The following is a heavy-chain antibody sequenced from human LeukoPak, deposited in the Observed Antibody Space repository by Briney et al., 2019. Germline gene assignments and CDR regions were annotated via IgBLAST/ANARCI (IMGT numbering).Heavy chain of an antibody. V-gene: IGHV3-74*01. J-gene: IGHJ3*01. D-gene: IGHD2/OR15-2a*01. CDR1: GLTFHNTW. CDR3: AADGEYAFLV. Sequence: PGGSLRLSCAASGLTFHNTWMHWIRQAPGKGLVWASRIISDGITTTYADSVKGRFTISRDNAKNTLYLQMNSLRADDTAVYYCAADGEYAFLVWGQGTMVTVSS. CDR2: IISDGITT.